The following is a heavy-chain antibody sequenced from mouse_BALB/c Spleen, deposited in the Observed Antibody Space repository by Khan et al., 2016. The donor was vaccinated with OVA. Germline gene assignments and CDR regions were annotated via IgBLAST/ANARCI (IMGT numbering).Heavy chain of an antibody. Sequence: QVQLQQSVPELVNPGASLKVSCKAPGYTFTDYIIGWVKQSTRQGLEWIGDIFPGSGTPYYNEKFKDKATLTADKSSNTAYMQLSSLTSEDSAVYFCARGGYSVFAYGGQGTLVTVSA. CDR1: GYTFTDYI. J-gene: IGHJ3*01. CDR2: IFPGSGTP. D-gene: IGHD1-1*01. CDR3: ARGGYSVFAY. V-gene: IGHV1-77*01.